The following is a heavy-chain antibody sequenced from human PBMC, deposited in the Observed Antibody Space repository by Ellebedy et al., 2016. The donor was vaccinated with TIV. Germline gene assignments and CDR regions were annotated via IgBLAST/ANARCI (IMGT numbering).Heavy chain of an antibody. Sequence: AASVTVSCKASGYTFTGYYLHWVRQAPGQGLEWMGWTNCNSGDTKYAQKFQDWVTMTRDTSSSTAYMELNRLKSDDTAVYYCARAPSVVFGSASYRFAPWGQGTLVTVSA. CDR1: GYTFTGYY. V-gene: IGHV1-2*04. CDR3: ARAPSVVFGSASYRFAP. J-gene: IGHJ5*02. CDR2: TNCNSGDT. D-gene: IGHD3-10*01.